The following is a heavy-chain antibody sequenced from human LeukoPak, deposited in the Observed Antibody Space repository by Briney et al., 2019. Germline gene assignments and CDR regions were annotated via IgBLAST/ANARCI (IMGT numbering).Heavy chain of an antibody. CDR1: GYTFTGYY. Sequence: ASVKVSCKASGYTFTGYYMHWVRQAPGQGLEWMGWINPNSGGTNYAQKFQGRVTMTRDTSNSTAYMELSRLRSDDTAVYYCATSLDGYNPGYFDYWGQGTLVTVSS. CDR2: INPNSGGT. D-gene: IGHD5-24*01. CDR3: ATSLDGYNPGYFDY. V-gene: IGHV1-2*02. J-gene: IGHJ4*02.